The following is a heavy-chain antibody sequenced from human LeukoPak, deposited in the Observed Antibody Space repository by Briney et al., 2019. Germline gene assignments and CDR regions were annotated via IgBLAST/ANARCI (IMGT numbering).Heavy chain of an antibody. Sequence: GKSLRLSCAASGFTFSSYAMSWVRQAPGKGLEWVSAISGSGGSTYYADSVKGRFTISRDNSKNTLYLQMNSLRAEDTAVYYCAKVRYSSGWYYFDYWGQGTLVTVSS. D-gene: IGHD6-19*01. CDR1: GFTFSSYA. J-gene: IGHJ4*02. CDR3: AKVRYSSGWYYFDY. CDR2: ISGSGGST. V-gene: IGHV3-23*01.